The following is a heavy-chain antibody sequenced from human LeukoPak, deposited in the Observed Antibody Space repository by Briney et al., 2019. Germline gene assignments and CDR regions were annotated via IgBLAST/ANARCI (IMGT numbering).Heavy chain of an antibody. J-gene: IGHJ6*02. CDR3: ARAWYDSSGYGMDV. Sequence: PGGSLRLSCAASGFTFSSYWMSWVRQAPGKGLEWVAVIWYDGSNKYYADSVKGRFTISRDNSKNTLYLQMNSLRAEDTAVYYCARAWYDSSGYGMDVWGQGTTVTVSS. V-gene: IGHV3-33*08. CDR2: IWYDGSNK. D-gene: IGHD3-22*01. CDR1: GFTFSSYW.